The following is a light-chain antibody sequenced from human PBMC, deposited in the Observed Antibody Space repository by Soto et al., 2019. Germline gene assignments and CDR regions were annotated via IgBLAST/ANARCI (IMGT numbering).Light chain of an antibody. J-gene: IGLJ3*02. CDR3: VLYMGSGIDWV. CDR2: STN. Sequence: QAVVTQEPSFSVSPGGTVTLTCGLSSGSVSTSYYPSWYQQTPGQAPRTLIYSTNTRSSGVPDRFSGSILGNKAALTITGAQADDESDYYCVLYMGSGIDWVFRGGTKLTVL. CDR1: SGSVSTSYY. V-gene: IGLV8-61*01.